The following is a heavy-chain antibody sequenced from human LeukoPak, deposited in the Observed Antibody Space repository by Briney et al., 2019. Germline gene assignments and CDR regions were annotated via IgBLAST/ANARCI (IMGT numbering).Heavy chain of an antibody. J-gene: IGHJ1*01. CDR1: GGSISSYY. D-gene: IGHD1-26*01. V-gene: IGHV4-59*08. CDR3: ARQERDTGNYMAFFHH. CDR2: IYNSGST. Sequence: PSETLSLTCTVSGGSISSYYWSWIRQPPGKGLECIGYIYNSGSTNYNPSVKSRATISLDTSENQFSLRLSSVIAADTANYYCARQERDTGNYMAFFHHWGQGTLVTVSS.